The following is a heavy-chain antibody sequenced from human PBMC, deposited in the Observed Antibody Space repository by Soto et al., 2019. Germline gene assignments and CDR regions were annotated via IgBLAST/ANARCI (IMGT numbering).Heavy chain of an antibody. D-gene: IGHD1-26*01. CDR1: GGSISSSSYY. V-gene: IGHV4-39*01. CDR3: ARLWVGATTEGWFDP. CDR2: IYYSGST. J-gene: IGHJ5*02. Sequence: SESLSLTCTVSGGSISSSSYYWGWIRQPPGKGLEWIGSIYYSGSTSYNPSLKRRVTISVDTSKNQFSLKLSSVTAADTAVYYCARLWVGATTEGWFDPWGQGTLVTVSS.